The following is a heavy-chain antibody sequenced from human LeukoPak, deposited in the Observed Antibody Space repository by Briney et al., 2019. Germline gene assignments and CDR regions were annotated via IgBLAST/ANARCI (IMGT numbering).Heavy chain of an antibody. J-gene: IGHJ5*02. V-gene: IGHV4-59*11. CDR1: GGSISSHY. D-gene: IGHD6-6*01. CDR2: IYYSGST. CDR3: ARDTGYSSSSSWFDP. Sequence: SETLSLTCTVSGGSISSHYWSWIRQPPGKGLEWIGYIYYSGSTNYNPSLKSRVTISVDTSKNQFSLKLSSVTAADTAVYYCARDTGYSSSSSWFDPWGQGTLVNVSS.